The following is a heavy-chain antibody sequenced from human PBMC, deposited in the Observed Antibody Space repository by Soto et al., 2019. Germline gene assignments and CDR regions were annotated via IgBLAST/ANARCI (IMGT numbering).Heavy chain of an antibody. V-gene: IGHV1-2*04. CDR2: INPNSGGT. D-gene: IGHD1-7*01. J-gene: IGHJ6*03. Sequence: ASVKVSCKASGYTFTGYYMHWVRQAPGQGLEWMGWINPNSGGTNYAQKFQGWVTMTRDTSISTAYMELSRLRSDDTAVYYCARGYYDQNKLELPSNYYYYYMDVWGKGTTVTVSS. CDR1: GYTFTGYY. CDR3: ARGYYDQNKLELPSNYYYYYMDV.